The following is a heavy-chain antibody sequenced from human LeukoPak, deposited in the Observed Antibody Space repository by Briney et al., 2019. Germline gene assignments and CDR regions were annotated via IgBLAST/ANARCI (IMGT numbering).Heavy chain of an antibody. D-gene: IGHD3-3*01. CDR2: ISAYNGNT. CDR1: GYTFTSYG. J-gene: IGHJ3*02. V-gene: IGHV1-18*01. CDR3: ARDLSVLRFLEWLMATDAFDI. Sequence: ASVKVSCKASGYTFTSYGISWVRQAPGQGLEWMGWISAYNGNTSYAQKLQGRVTMTTDTSTSTAYMELRSLRSDDTAVYYCARDLSVLRFLEWLMATDAFDIWGQGTMVTVSS.